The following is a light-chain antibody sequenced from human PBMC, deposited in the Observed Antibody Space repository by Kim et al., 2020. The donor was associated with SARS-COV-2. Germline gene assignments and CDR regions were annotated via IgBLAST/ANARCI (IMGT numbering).Light chain of an antibody. J-gene: IGKJ1*01. Sequence: EIVLTQSPGTLSLSPGERATLSYRASPSISNNYLAWYQQRPGQAPRLLIYGATSRATGIPDRFSGSGSGTDFTLTISRLEPEDFALYYCQQYRNSTRTFGQGTKVDIK. CDR1: PSISNNY. V-gene: IGKV3-20*01. CDR3: QQYRNSTRT. CDR2: GAT.